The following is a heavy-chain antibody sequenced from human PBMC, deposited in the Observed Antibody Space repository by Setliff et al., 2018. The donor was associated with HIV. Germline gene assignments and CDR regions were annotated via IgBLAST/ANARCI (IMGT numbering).Heavy chain of an antibody. CDR1: DFTFSSYG. V-gene: IGHV3-30*02. Sequence: GESLKISCAASDFTFSSYGMHWVRQAPGKGLEWVAFIRYDGSYKFYADSVKGRFTISRDNSKNTLYLQMNSLRPEDTAVYYCAKNLYRSPWSPLDYWGRGTLVTVSS. CDR2: IRYDGSYK. D-gene: IGHD6-19*01. CDR3: AKNLYRSPWSPLDY. J-gene: IGHJ4*02.